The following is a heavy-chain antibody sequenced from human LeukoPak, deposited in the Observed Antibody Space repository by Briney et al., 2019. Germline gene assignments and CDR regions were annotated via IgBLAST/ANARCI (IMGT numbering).Heavy chain of an antibody. CDR3: AANSADYNTLGSSYKV. J-gene: IGHJ4*02. CDR2: INHSGST. D-gene: IGHD3-10*01. CDR1: GGSFSGYY. Sequence: SETLSLTCAVYGGSFSGYYWSWIRQPPGKGLEWTGEINHSGSTNYNPSLKSRVTISVDTSKNHFSLKLSSVTAADTAVYYCAANSADYNTLGSSYKVWGQGTLVTVSS. V-gene: IGHV4-34*01.